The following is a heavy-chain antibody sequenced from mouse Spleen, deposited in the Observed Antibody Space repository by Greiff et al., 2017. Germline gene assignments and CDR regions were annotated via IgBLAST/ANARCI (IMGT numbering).Heavy chain of an antibody. CDR2: ISSGSSTI. J-gene: IGHJ4*01. CDR3: AYYYGSSYGAMDY. Sequence: EVKLMESGGGLVKPGGSLKLSCAASGFTFSDYGMHWVRQAPEKGLEWVAYISSGSSTIYYADTVKGRFTISRDNAKNTLFLQVTSLRSEDTAMYYCAYYYGSSYGAMDYWGQGTSVTVSS. CDR1: GFTFSDYG. D-gene: IGHD1-1*01. V-gene: IGHV5-17*01.